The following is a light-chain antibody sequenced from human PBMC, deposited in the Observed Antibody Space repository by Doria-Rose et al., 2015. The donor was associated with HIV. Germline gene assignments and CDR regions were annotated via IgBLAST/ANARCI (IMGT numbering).Light chain of an antibody. V-gene: IGKV3-20*01. CDR3: HQYGTSWT. CDR2: DGS. Sequence: TQSPGTLSLSPGERATLSCRASQSFSSTYLAWYQQKPGQAPSLLIYDGSTRATGIPDRFSASGSGTDFTLTINRLEPENSALYYCHQYGTSWTFGQGTKVEI. J-gene: IGKJ1*01. CDR1: QSFSSTY.